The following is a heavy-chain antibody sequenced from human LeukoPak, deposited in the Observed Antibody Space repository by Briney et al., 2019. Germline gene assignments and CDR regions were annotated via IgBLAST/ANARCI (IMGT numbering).Heavy chain of an antibody. V-gene: IGHV1-2*02. CDR2: INPDSGGT. CDR1: GYTFTGYY. D-gene: IGHD4-17*01. Sequence: ASVKVSCKASGYTFTGYYMHWVRQAPGQGLEWVGWINPDSGGTSYEQKLQGRVTVTRDTSISTAYMELSGLRSDDMAVYYCATHDDGDFFGFDFWGQGTMVTVSS. J-gene: IGHJ3*01. CDR3: ATHDDGDFFGFDF.